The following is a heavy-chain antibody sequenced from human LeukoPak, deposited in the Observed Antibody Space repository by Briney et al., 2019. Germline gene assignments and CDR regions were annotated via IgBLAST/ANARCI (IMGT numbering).Heavy chain of an antibody. CDR3: ARDHGRYCSGGSCYFGGFFEY. J-gene: IGHJ4*02. CDR1: GFTFSGFW. D-gene: IGHD2-15*01. Sequence: PGGSLRLSCAVSGFTFSGFWMSWSRQAPGKGLEWVASINSDGSEGYYADVVKGRFTISRDNAKNSLYLQMNSLRAEDTAVYYCARDHGRYCSGGSCYFGGFFEYWGQGTLGTVSS. CDR2: INSDGSEG. V-gene: IGHV3-7*03.